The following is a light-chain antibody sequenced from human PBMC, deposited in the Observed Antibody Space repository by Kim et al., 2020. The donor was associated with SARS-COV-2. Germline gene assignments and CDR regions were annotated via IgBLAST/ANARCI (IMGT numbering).Light chain of an antibody. CDR1: HDINNW. J-gene: IGKJ4*01. CDR3: QRADPFPF. V-gene: IGKV1-12*01. Sequence: DIQMTQSPSSVSASVGDRITITCRASHDINNWLAWYQQKPGKAPELLIYDASTLESGVPSRFSGSGFGTDFTLTISSLQPEDFATYFWQRADPFPFFGGGTKVDIK. CDR2: DAS.